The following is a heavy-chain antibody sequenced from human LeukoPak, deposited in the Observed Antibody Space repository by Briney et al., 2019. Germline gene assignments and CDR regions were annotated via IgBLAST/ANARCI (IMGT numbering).Heavy chain of an antibody. CDR2: ISSDGSKT. D-gene: IGHD3-9*01. V-gene: IGHV3-30*10. Sequence: GGSLRLSCAASGFAFNTYSLHWVRQAPDTGLEWMAGISSDGSKTNYTHSVQDRFTISRDNSKNTLYLQMNSLRAEDTAVYCCARHLTVINFDWHHWYFDLWGRGTLVTVSS. J-gene: IGHJ2*01. CDR1: GFAFNTYS. CDR3: ARHLTVINFDWHHWYFDL.